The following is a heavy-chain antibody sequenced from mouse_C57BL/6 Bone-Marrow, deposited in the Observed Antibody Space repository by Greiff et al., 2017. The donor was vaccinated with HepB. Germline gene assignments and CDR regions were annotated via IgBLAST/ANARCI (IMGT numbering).Heavy chain of an antibody. CDR2: INPSTGGT. Sequence: DVQLQESGPELVKPGASVKISCKASGYSFTGYYMNWVKQSPEKSLEWIGEINPSTGGTTYNQKFKAKATLTVDKSSSTAYMQLKSLTSEDSAVYYCARTTHYYAMDYWGQGTSVTVTS. J-gene: IGHJ4*01. CDR1: GYSFTGYY. V-gene: IGHV1-42*01. D-gene: IGHD1-1*01. CDR3: ARTTHYYAMDY.